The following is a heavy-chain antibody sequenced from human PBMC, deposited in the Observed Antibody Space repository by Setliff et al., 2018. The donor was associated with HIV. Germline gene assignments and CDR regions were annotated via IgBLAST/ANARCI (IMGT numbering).Heavy chain of an antibody. CDR2: ISTYNGNT. Sequence: GASVKVSCKASGYTFTSYGITWVRQAPGQGLEWMGWISTYNGNTNYAQKLQGRVTMTTDTSTSTAYMELRSLRSDDTAVYYCARPQGGAVAGIFDYWGQGTLVTVSS. D-gene: IGHD6-19*01. CDR3: ARPQGGAVAGIFDY. CDR1: GYTFTSYG. J-gene: IGHJ4*02. V-gene: IGHV1-18*01.